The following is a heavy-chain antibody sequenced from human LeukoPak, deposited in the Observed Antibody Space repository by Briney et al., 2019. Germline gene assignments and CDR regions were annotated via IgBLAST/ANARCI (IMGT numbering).Heavy chain of an antibody. CDR2: IWYDGSNR. Sequence: GTSLRLSCVASGFTFSGYGMDWVRQAPGKGLEWVAVIWYDGSNREYADSVKGRFTISRDNSKNTLYLQMSSLRAEDTAVYYCASYLRGSYFDYWGQGTLVTVSS. CDR3: ASYLRGSYFDY. CDR1: GFTFSGYG. D-gene: IGHD3-16*01. J-gene: IGHJ4*02. V-gene: IGHV3-33*01.